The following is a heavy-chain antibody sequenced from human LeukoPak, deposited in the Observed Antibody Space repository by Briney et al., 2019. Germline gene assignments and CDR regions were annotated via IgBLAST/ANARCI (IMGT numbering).Heavy chain of an antibody. CDR3: AKASIAAARPPYYFDY. CDR1: GFSFSNYA. J-gene: IGHJ4*02. V-gene: IGHV3-23*01. Sequence: PGGSLRLSCGASGFSFSNYAMSWVRQAPGKGLEWVSGINDSGSTRFYVDSVKGRFTSSRDNPKNTLYLQMNGLRAEDTAVYYCAKASIAAARPPYYFDYWGQGTLVTVSS. CDR2: INDSGSTR. D-gene: IGHD6-13*01.